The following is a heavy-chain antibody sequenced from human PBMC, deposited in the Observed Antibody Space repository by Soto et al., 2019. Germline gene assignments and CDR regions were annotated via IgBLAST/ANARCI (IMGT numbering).Heavy chain of an antibody. CDR2: ISGSGGST. V-gene: IGHV3-23*01. CDR3: ANVGASSYYYYYGMDV. CDR1: GFTFSSYA. D-gene: IGHD1-26*01. J-gene: IGHJ6*02. Sequence: GGSLRLSCAASGFTFSSYAMSWVRQAPGKGLEWVSAISGSGGSTYYADFVKGRFTISRDNSKNTLYLQMNSLRAEDTAVYYCANVGASSYYYYYGMDVWGQGTTVTVSS.